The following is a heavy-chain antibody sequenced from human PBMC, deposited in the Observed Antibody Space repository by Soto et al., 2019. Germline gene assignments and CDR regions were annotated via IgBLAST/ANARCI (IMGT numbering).Heavy chain of an antibody. Sequence: GGSLRLSCAASGFTFSSYWMSWVRQAPGKGLEWVANIKQDGSEKYYVDSVKGRFTISRDNAKNSLYLQMNSLRAEDTAVYYCARAYGDYYYYGMDVWGQGTTVTVS. D-gene: IGHD4-17*01. J-gene: IGHJ6*02. V-gene: IGHV3-7*01. CDR2: IKQDGSEK. CDR3: ARAYGDYYYYGMDV. CDR1: GFTFSSYW.